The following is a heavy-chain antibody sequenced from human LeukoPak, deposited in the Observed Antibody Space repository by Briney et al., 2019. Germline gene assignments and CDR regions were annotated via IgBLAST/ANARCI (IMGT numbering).Heavy chain of an antibody. CDR3: AADMAAAGKNYYYYMDV. D-gene: IGHD6-13*01. CDR2: ISAYNGNT. J-gene: IGHJ6*03. V-gene: IGHV1-18*01. Sequence: ASVKVSCKASGYTFTSYGISWVRQAPGQGLEWMGWISAYNGNTNYAQKLQGRVTMTTDTSTSTAYMELRSLRSEDTAVYYCAADMAAAGKNYYYYMDVWGKGTTVTVSS. CDR1: GYTFTSYG.